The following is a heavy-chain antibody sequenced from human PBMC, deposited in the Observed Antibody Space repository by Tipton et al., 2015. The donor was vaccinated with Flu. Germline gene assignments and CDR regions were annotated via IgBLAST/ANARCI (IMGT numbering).Heavy chain of an antibody. CDR2: IYYSGST. V-gene: IGHV4-31*03. CDR3: ASHVRIAAAGVYFQH. CDR1: GGSISSGGYY. J-gene: IGHJ1*01. D-gene: IGHD6-13*01. Sequence: TLSLTCTVSGGSISSGGYYWSWIRQHPGKGLEWIGYIYYSGSTYYNPSLKSRVTISVDTSKNQFSLKLSSVTAADTAVYYYASHVRIAAAGVYFQHWGQGTLVTVSS.